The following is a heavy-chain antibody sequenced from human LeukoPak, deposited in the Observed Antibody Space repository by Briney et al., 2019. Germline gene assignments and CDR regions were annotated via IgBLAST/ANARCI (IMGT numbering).Heavy chain of an antibody. CDR1: NYSITSGDY. CDR3: ARVSRGYDILY. V-gene: IGHV4-38-2*02. D-gene: IGHD3-9*01. Sequence: SETLSLTCTVSNYSITSGDYWGWIRQPPGKGVEWIGSIYHSGTTYYNPSLKSRVTISVDTSKNQFSLNLSSVTAADTAVYYCARVSRGYDILYWGQGTLVTVSS. J-gene: IGHJ4*02. CDR2: IYHSGTT.